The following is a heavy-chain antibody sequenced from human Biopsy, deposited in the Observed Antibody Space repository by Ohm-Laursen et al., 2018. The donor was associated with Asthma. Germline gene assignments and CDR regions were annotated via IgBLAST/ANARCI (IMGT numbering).Heavy chain of an antibody. CDR3: ARDLHPTNHLGELSEGFDY. V-gene: IGHV3-30-3*01. Sequence: SLRLSCTATGFTFSTYAMHWVRQAPGKGLEWVAVISYDGSNKYYADSVKGRFTISRDNSKNTLYLQMNSLRAEDTAVYYCARDLHPTNHLGELSEGFDYWGQGTLVTVSS. D-gene: IGHD3-16*02. CDR2: ISYDGSNK. J-gene: IGHJ4*02. CDR1: GFTFSTYA.